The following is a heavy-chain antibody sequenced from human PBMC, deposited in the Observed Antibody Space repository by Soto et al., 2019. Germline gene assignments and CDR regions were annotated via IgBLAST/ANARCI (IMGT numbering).Heavy chain of an antibody. CDR2: ISNNGGST. CDR1: GFTFSTYA. Sequence: PGGSLRLSCSASGFTFSTYAMHWVCQAPGKGLEYVSAISNNGGSTYYADSVKGRFTISRDNSKNTLYLQMSSLRTADTAIYYCVKGGITMVRGVLFDYWGQGTLVTVSS. V-gene: IGHV3-64D*06. CDR3: VKGGITMVRGVLFDY. D-gene: IGHD3-10*01. J-gene: IGHJ4*02.